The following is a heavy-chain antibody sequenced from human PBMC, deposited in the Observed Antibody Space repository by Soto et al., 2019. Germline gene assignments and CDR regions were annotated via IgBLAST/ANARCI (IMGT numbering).Heavy chain of an antibody. V-gene: IGHV4-30-2*01. D-gene: IGHD3-3*01. CDR3: ARVKVGDLFRFNWFFDL. CDR1: GGSISSGNFS. Sequence: SETLSLTCTVSGGSISSGNFSWTWIRQPPGKGLEWIACIFHTGSTFYNSSLKPRVSISVDRSKNQYSLKLKTITETDTVVYYCARVKVGDLFRFNWFFDLWGRGTLVTVSS. CDR2: IFHTGST. J-gene: IGHJ2*01.